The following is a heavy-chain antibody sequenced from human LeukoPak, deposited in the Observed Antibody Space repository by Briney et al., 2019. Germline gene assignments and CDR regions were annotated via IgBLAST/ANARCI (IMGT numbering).Heavy chain of an antibody. Sequence: GGSLRLSCVASGFTFSSYGMHWVRQAPGKGLEWVVVISYDGSIKYYADSVKGRFTISRDNSKNTLYLQMNSLRAEDTAVYYCAKDYSGYYSYFDYWGQGTLVTVSS. J-gene: IGHJ4*02. CDR2: ISYDGSIK. V-gene: IGHV3-30*18. CDR1: GFTFSSYG. D-gene: IGHD3-22*01. CDR3: AKDYSGYYSYFDY.